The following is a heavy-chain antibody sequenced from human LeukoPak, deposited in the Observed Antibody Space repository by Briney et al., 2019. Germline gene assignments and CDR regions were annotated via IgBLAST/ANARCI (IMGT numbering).Heavy chain of an antibody. J-gene: IGHJ4*02. CDR2: ISSDGSIT. CDR1: GFTFSTYW. D-gene: IGHD3-10*01. V-gene: IGHV3-74*01. CDR3: ARHLNYYLDY. Sequence: PGGSLRLSCAASGFTFSTYWIHWVRQAPGKGLVWVSRISSDGSITSYADSVKGRLTISRDNAKNTLYLQMNSLRAEDTAVYYCARHLNYYLDYWGQGTLVTVSS.